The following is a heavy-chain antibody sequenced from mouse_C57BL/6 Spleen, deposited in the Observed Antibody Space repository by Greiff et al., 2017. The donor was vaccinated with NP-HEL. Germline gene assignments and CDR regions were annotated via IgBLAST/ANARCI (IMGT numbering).Heavy chain of an antibody. CDR3: ARSGDDGYYQFAY. J-gene: IGHJ3*01. Sequence: QVQLKQSGAELVKPGASVKISCKASGYAFSSYWMNWVKQRPGKGLEWIGQLYPGDGGTNYNGKFKGKATLTVDKSSSTAYMQHSSLTSEDSAVYYCARSGDDGYYQFAYWGQGTLVTVSA. CDR1: GYAFSSYW. CDR2: LYPGDGGT. V-gene: IGHV1-80*01. D-gene: IGHD2-3*01.